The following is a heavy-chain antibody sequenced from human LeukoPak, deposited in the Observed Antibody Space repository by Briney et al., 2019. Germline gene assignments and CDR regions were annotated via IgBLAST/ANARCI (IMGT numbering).Heavy chain of an antibody. CDR2: IHHDGSNK. CDR1: GFTFSSYG. D-gene: IGHD3-10*01. J-gene: IGHJ4*02. Sequence: GGSLRLSCAASGFTFSSYGMHWVRQAPGKGLDWVAFIHHDGSNKYYADSVKGRFTISRDNSKNALYLQMNSLRAEDTAVYYCAKSQEGAPGDFDYWGQGTLVTVSS. CDR3: AKSQEGAPGDFDY. V-gene: IGHV3-30*02.